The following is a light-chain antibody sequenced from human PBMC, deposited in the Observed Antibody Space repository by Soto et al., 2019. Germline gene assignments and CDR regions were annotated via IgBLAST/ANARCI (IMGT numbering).Light chain of an antibody. CDR2: GAS. V-gene: IGKV1-5*01. CDR1: QSINNW. CDR3: QQYNRYSGM. J-gene: IGKJ1*01. Sequence: DIPMTQSPLTLSASVGDRVTITCRASQSINNWLAWYQQKPGKAPKLLLYGASSRDSGVPPRFSGSGYGTEFTLSISSLQPDDFETYYCQQYNRYSGMFGQGKKVEV.